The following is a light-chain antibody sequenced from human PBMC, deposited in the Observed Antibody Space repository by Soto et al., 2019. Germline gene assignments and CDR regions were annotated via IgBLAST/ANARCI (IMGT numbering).Light chain of an antibody. V-gene: IGKV1-5*03. CDR1: HSFSSW. CDR3: EQYTSLYT. J-gene: IGKJ2*01. Sequence: DIQMTQSPSTLSASVGDRVTITCRASHSFSSWLAWDQQKPGKAPRLLIYKASSLESGVPSRFRGSGSGTEFTLTVSSLQSDDVAAYFCEQYTSLYTVGQGTKLEI. CDR2: KAS.